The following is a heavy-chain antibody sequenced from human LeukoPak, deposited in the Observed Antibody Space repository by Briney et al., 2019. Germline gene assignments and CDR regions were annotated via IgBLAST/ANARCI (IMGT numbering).Heavy chain of an antibody. V-gene: IGHV3-30*18. CDR1: GSTFSSYG. J-gene: IGHJ4*02. CDR3: AKAPGWGGLGFDY. D-gene: IGHD2-21*01. CDR2: ISYDGSNK. Sequence: PGGSLRLSCAASGSTFSSYGMHWVRQAPGKGLEWVAVISYDGSNKYYADSVKGRFTISRDNSKNTLYLQMNSLRAEDTAVYYCAKAPGWGGLGFDYWGQGTLVTVSS.